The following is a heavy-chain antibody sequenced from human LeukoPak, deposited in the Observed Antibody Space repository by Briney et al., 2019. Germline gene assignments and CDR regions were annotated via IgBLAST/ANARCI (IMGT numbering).Heavy chain of an antibody. CDR1: GRSISSSSYY. J-gene: IGHJ4*02. V-gene: IGHV4-39*01. CDR3: ARRAAWFVELH. Sequence: PSESRSPTSTVSGRSISSSSYYWGWTRHPPGKGMEWIGRIYCSGSTYYSPSLKSRVTLSVDTSKNQFSLTLTSVTAADTAVYYCARRAAWFVELHWGQGTLVTVSS. D-gene: IGHD3-10*01. CDR2: IYCSGST.